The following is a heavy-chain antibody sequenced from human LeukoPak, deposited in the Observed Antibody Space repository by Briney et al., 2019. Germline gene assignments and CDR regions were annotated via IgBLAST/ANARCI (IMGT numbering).Heavy chain of an antibody. V-gene: IGHV3-21*01. CDR1: GFTFSSYS. Sequence: GGSLRLSYAASGFTFSSYSMSWVRQAPGKGLEWVSSITTSSTCISYADSVKGRFTISRDNAKNSLYLQMNSLRAEDTAVYYCARGKYSSGWFDYWGQGTLVTVSS. J-gene: IGHJ4*02. D-gene: IGHD6-19*01. CDR2: ITTSSTCI. CDR3: ARGKYSSGWFDY.